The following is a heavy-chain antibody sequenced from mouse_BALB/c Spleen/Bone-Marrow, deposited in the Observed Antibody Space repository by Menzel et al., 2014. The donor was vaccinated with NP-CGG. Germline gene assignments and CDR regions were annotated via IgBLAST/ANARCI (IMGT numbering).Heavy chain of an antibody. CDR3: ARGAYYGNYFDF. CDR1: GYTFSSYW. CDR2: ILPGSGST. V-gene: IGHV1-9*01. J-gene: IGHJ2*01. D-gene: IGHD2-10*01. Sequence: VQLQESGAELMKPGASVKISCKATGYTFSSYWIEWVKQRPGHGLEWIGEILPGSGSTNYNEKFKGKATFTADTSSNTAYMQLSSLTSEDSAVCYCARGAYYGNYFDFWGQGTTLTVSS.